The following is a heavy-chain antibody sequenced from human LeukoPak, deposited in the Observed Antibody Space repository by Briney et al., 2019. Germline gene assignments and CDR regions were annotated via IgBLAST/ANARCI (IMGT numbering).Heavy chain of an antibody. D-gene: IGHD3-22*01. CDR1: GFTFSSYD. CDR2: IGTAGDT. V-gene: IGHV3-13*01. Sequence: GGSLRLSCAASGFTFSSYDMHWVRQATGKGLEWVSAIGTAGDTYYPGSVKGRFTISRENAKNSLYLQMNSLRAEDTAVYYCAKDRVITMIVVHFDYWGQGTLVTVSS. J-gene: IGHJ4*02. CDR3: AKDRVITMIVVHFDY.